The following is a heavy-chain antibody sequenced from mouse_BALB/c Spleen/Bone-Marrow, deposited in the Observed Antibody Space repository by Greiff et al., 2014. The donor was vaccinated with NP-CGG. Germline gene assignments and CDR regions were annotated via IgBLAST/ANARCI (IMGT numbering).Heavy chain of an antibody. V-gene: IGHV14-3*02. J-gene: IGHJ3*01. CDR1: GFNIKDTY. D-gene: IGHD2-4*01. Sequence: VQLQQSGAELVKPGASVKLSCTASGFNIKDTYMHWVKQRPEQGLEWIGRIDPANGNTKYDPKFQGKATIKADTSSNTAYLQLSSLTSEDTAVYYCARWGITTGFAYWGQGTLVTVSA. CDR2: IDPANGNT. CDR3: ARWGITTGFAY.